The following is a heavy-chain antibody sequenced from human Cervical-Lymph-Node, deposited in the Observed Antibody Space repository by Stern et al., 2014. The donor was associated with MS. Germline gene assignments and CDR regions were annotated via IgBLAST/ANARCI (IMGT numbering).Heavy chain of an antibody. Sequence: QLGQSGAEVTKPGSSVEVSCKASGGTFSKVPSSWVRQAPGQGLEGEGGIFPVFGTPTYAQEFRRRVTITADVSTSTVYMELSSLRSDDTAVYYCALSSETSDRWYSLGYDLWGQGTLVTASS. CDR1: GGTFSKVP. CDR2: IFPVFGTP. J-gene: IGHJ5*02. CDR3: ALSSETSDRWYSLGYDL. V-gene: IGHV1-69*01. D-gene: IGHD6-13*01.